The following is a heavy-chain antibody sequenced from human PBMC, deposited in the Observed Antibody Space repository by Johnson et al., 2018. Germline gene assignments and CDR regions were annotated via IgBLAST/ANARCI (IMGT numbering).Heavy chain of an antibody. CDR1: GFTFSSYW. CDR2: ISGSGGTT. CDR3: ARDWGVGRQY. V-gene: IGHV3-23*04. D-gene: IGHD2-8*01. Sequence: VQLVQSGGGVGQPGRSLRLSCAASGFTFSSYWMHWVRQAPGKGLEWVSAISGSGGTTYYADSVKGRFTISRDNSKNTLYLQMNSLRAEDTAVYYCARDWGVGRQYWGQGTLVTVSS. J-gene: IGHJ4*02.